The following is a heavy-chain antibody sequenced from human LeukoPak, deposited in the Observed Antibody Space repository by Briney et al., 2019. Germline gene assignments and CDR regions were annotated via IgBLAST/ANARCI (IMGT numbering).Heavy chain of an antibody. D-gene: IGHD1-26*01. Sequence: GASVKVSCKASGYTFIGYYMHWVRQAPGQGLEWMGWINPNSGGTNYAQKFQGRVTMTRDTSISTAYMELSRLRSDDTAVYYCARDHSIVGATTLDCWGQGTLVTVSS. J-gene: IGHJ4*02. CDR1: GYTFIGYY. V-gene: IGHV1-2*02. CDR3: ARDHSIVGATTLDC. CDR2: INPNSGGT.